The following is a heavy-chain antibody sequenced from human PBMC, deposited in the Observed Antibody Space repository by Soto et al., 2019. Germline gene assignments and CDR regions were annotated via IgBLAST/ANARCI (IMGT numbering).Heavy chain of an antibody. V-gene: IGHV4-34*01. CDR1: GGSFSGYY. Sequence: PSETLSLTCAVYGGSFSGYYWSWIRQPPGKGLEWIGEINHSGSTNYNPSLKSRVTISVDTSKNQFSLKLSSVTAADTAVYFCARTGKFYYYDTTGLPFDPWGPGILVTVSS. CDR3: ARTGKFYYYDTTGLPFDP. CDR2: INHSGST. J-gene: IGHJ5*02. D-gene: IGHD3-22*01.